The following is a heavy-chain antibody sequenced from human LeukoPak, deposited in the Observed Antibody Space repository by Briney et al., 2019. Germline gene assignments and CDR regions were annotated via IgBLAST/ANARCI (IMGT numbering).Heavy chain of an antibody. CDR3: AKAQSSSWYRNWFDP. CDR1: AFTFSSYA. CDR2: ISGSGGST. J-gene: IGHJ5*02. Sequence: GGSLRLSCGASAFTFSSYAMSWVRQAPGKGLEWVSAISGSGGSTYYADSVKGRFTISRDNSKNTLYLQMNSLRAEDTAVYYCAKAQSSSWYRNWFDPWGQGTLVTVSS. V-gene: IGHV3-23*01. D-gene: IGHD6-13*01.